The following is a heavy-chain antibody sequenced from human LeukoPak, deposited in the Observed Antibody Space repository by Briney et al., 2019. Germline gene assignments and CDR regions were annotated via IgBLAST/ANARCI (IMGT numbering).Heavy chain of an antibody. D-gene: IGHD5-12*01. CDR2: VSSDSNTI. V-gene: IGHV3-48*03. CDR1: GFTFINYE. CDR3: ARSGVIVATPVDY. Sequence: GGSLRLSCAASGFTFINYEMNWVRLAPGKGLEWVSCVSSDSNTIYYADSVKGRFTISRDNAKNSLYLQMNSLRAEDTAVYYCARSGVIVATPVDYWGQGTLVTVSS. J-gene: IGHJ4*02.